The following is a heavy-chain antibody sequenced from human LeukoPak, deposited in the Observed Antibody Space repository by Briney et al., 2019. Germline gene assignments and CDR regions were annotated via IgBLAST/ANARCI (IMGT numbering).Heavy chain of an antibody. J-gene: IGHJ3*02. D-gene: IGHD3-22*01. CDR1: GGTFSSYP. V-gene: IGHV1-8*02. CDR3: ARAQSYRSRITMIVVVGAFDI. Sequence: ASVKVSCKASGGTFSSYPISWVRQAPGQGLEWMGWMNPNSGNTGYAQKFQGRVTMTRNTSISTAYMELSSLRSEDTAVYYCARAQSYRSRITMIVVVGAFDIWGQGTMVTVSS. CDR2: MNPNSGNT.